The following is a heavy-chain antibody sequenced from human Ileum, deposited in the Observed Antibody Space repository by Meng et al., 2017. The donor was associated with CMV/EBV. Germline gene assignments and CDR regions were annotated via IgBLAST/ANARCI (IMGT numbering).Heavy chain of an antibody. CDR1: GYTCTNYA. J-gene: IGHJ4*02. Sequence: SGYTCTNYAIHWMRQAPGQTFEWMGWINPGNGHTKYSQKLEGRLTFARDTSAGTAYMDLSTLGSEDTAVYYCARHWNGQGETVYFDYWGQGTLVTVSS. CDR2: INPGNGHT. V-gene: IGHV1-3*01. CDR3: ARHWNGQGETVYFDY. D-gene: IGHD1-1*01.